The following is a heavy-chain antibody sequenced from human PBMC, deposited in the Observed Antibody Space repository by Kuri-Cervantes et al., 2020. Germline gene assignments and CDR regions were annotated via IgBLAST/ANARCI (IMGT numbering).Heavy chain of an antibody. CDR2: INPNSGGT. Sequence: ASVKVSCKASGYTLTSYDINWVRQAPGQGLEWMGWINPNSGGTNYAQKVQGWVTMTRDTSIRTAYMELSRLRTDDTAVYYCARGGAAAGTTRAAGWLDPWGQGTLVTVSS. D-gene: IGHD6-13*01. J-gene: IGHJ5*02. CDR1: GYTLTSYD. V-gene: IGHV1-2*04. CDR3: ARGGAAAGTTRAAGWLDP.